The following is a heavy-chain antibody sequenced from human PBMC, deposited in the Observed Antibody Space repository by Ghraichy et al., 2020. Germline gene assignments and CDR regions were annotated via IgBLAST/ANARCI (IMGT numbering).Heavy chain of an antibody. CDR1: RFNFNDYW. J-gene: IGHJ4*02. Sequence: GGSLRLSRAGSRFNFNDYWMSWVRQAPGKGLEWVANMKPDGSETYYVDSVKGRFTISRDNAKNSLYLQMNSLRGEDTAVYYCARVLRSWYGIDYWGQGTLVTVSS. CDR2: MKPDGSET. D-gene: IGHD6-13*01. CDR3: ARVLRSWYGIDY. V-gene: IGHV3-7*01.